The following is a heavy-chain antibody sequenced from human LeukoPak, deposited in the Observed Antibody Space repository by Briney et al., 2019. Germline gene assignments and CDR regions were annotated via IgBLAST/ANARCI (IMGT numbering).Heavy chain of an antibody. Sequence: PSQTLSLICTVSGGSLSSGSYYWNWIRQPAGKGLEWIGRIYTSGSTNYNPSLKSRVTTSVDTSKNQFSLKLTSVTAADTAVYYCARWGDLYWYFDLWGRGTLVTVSS. CDR1: GGSLSSGSYY. CDR2: IYTSGST. V-gene: IGHV4-61*02. J-gene: IGHJ2*01. CDR3: ARWGDLYWYFDL. D-gene: IGHD2-21*02.